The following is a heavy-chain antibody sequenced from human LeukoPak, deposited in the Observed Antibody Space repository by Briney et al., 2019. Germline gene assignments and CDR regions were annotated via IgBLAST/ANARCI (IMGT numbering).Heavy chain of an antibody. CDR2: IYPGDSDT. V-gene: IGHV5-51*01. Sequence: GESLKISCEGSGYTFTSYWIGWVRQMPGKGLEWMGIIYPGDSDTRYSPSFQGQVTISADKSINTTYLQWSSLKASDTAMYYCARQGYSNSWYLGWFDLWGQGTLVTVSS. D-gene: IGHD6-13*01. J-gene: IGHJ5*02. CDR3: ARQGYSNSWYLGWFDL. CDR1: GYTFTSYW.